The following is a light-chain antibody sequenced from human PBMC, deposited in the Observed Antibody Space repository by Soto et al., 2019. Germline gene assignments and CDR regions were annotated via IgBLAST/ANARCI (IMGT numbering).Light chain of an antibody. CDR2: AVS. Sequence: QSVLTQPASVSGSPGQSITISCTGTSSDVCLYDYVSWYQQHPGKAPQLMIYAVSNRPSGVSNRFSASKSGNTASLFISGLQAEDEADYYCSSYASDSSYVFAPGTKVTVL. CDR1: SSDVCLYDY. CDR3: SSYASDSSYV. J-gene: IGLJ1*01. V-gene: IGLV2-14*01.